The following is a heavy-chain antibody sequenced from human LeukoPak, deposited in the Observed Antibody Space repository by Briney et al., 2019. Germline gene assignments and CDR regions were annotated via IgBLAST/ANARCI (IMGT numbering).Heavy chain of an antibody. CDR1: GFTFSSYS. V-gene: IGHV3-21*01. Sequence: PGGSLRPSCAASGFTFSSYSMNWVRQAPGKGLEWVSSISSSSSYIYYADSVKGRFTISRDNAKNSLYLQMNSLRAEDTAVYYCARDGLRGGRFLEWHYYGMDVWGQGTTVTVSS. CDR3: ARDGLRGGRFLEWHYYGMDV. J-gene: IGHJ6*02. D-gene: IGHD3-3*01. CDR2: ISSSSSYI.